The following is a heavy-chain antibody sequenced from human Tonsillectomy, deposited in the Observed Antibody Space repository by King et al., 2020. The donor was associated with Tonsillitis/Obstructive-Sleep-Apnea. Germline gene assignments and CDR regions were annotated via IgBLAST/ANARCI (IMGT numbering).Heavy chain of an antibody. Sequence: VQLPQWGAGLLKPSETLSLTCAVYGGSFSGXYWSWIRQPPGKXLEWIGEIDHSGSTNYKPSLKSRVTISADTSKTQFSLNLNSVTAADTAVYYCAREIXXDAXXXXXXXXXXXVS. J-gene: IGHJ3*01. CDR1: GGSFSGXY. D-gene: IGHD5-24*01. V-gene: IGHV4-34*01. CDR3: AREIXXDAXXX. CDR2: IDHSGST.